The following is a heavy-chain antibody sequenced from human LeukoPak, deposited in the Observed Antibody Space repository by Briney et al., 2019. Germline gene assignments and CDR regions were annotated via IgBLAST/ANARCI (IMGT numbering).Heavy chain of an antibody. D-gene: IGHD5-12*01. Sequence: GGSLRLSCATSGLTFGSYAMSWVRQAPGKGQEWVSTIGESGDSTYYADSVKGRFTISRDNSKNTLYLRMNSLKAEDTAVYYCANGARGYDYGFDYWGQGTLVTVSS. CDR2: IGESGDST. CDR1: GLTFGSYA. V-gene: IGHV3-23*01. J-gene: IGHJ4*02. CDR3: ANGARGYDYGFDY.